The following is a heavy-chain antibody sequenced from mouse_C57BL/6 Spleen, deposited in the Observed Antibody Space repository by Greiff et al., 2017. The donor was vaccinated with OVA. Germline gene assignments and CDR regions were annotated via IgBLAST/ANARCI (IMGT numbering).Heavy chain of an antibody. CDR2: ISSGSSTI. CDR1: GFTFSDYG. Sequence: EVMLVESGGGLVKPGGSLKLSCAASGFTFSDYGMHWVRQAPEKGLEWVAYISSGSSTIYYADTVKGRFTISRDNAKNTLFLQMTSLRSEDTAMYYCARNGYYEDFDVWGTGTTVTVSS. J-gene: IGHJ1*03. V-gene: IGHV5-17*01. D-gene: IGHD2-3*01. CDR3: ARNGYYEDFDV.